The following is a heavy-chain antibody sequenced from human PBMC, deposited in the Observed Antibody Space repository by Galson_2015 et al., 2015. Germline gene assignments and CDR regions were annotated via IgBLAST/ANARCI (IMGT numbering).Heavy chain of an antibody. J-gene: IGHJ6*03. CDR1: GGTFSSYA. Sequence: SVKVSCKASGGTFSSYAISWVRQAPGQGLEWMGGIIPIFGTANYAQKFQGRVTITADESTSTAYMELSSLRSEDTAVYYCARGLGMPSTVRYYYYYMDVWGKGTTVTVSS. CDR3: ARGLGMPSTVRYYYYYMDV. CDR2: IIPIFGTA. D-gene: IGHD7-27*01. V-gene: IGHV1-69*13.